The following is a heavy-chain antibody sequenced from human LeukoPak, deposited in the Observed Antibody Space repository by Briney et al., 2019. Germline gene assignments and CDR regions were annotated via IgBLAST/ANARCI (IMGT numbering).Heavy chain of an antibody. CDR3: ARGYSGYDYGRGYYYYMDV. CDR2: IIPIFGTA. J-gene: IGHJ6*03. CDR1: GGTFSSYA. Sequence: ASVKVSCKASGGTFSSYAISWVRQAPGQGLEWMRGIIPIFGTANYAQKFQGRVTITTDESTSTAYMELSSLRSEDTAVYYCARGYSGYDYGRGYYYYMDVWGKGTTVTVSS. V-gene: IGHV1-69*05. D-gene: IGHD5-12*01.